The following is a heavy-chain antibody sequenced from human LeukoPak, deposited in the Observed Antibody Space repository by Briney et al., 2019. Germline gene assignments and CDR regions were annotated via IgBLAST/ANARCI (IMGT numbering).Heavy chain of an antibody. CDR2: INPNSGGT. CDR3: ARGEGDILTGYADY. V-gene: IGHV1-2*02. CDR1: GGTFSSYA. Sequence: GASVKVSCKASGGTFSSYAISWVRQAPGQGLEWMGWINPNSGGTDYAQKFQGRVTMTRDTSISTAYMELSRLRSDDTAVYYCARGEGDILTGYADYWGQGTLVTVSS. J-gene: IGHJ4*02. D-gene: IGHD3-9*01.